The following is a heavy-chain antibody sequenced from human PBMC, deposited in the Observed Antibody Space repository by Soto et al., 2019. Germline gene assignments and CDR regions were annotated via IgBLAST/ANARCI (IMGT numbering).Heavy chain of an antibody. CDR2: VIPLFGTA. V-gene: IGHV1-69*01. D-gene: IGHD4-17*01. J-gene: IGHJ5*02. CDR3: AREGTTVARGRFDP. Sequence: QVPLVQSGAEVKKPGSSVKVSCKASGGTFSSYAISWVRQAPGQGLVWMGGVIPLFGTANYAQKFQGRVTITADESTSTACMELSSLRSEDAAVYYCAREGTTVARGRFDPWGQGTLVAVSS. CDR1: GGTFSSYA.